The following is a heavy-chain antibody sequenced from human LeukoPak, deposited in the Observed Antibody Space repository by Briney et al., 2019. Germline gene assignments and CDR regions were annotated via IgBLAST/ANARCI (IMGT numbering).Heavy chain of an antibody. CDR2: ISSSGSTI. V-gene: IGHV3-11*01. Sequence: GGSLRLSCAASGFTFSDYYMNWIRQAPGKGLEWVSYISSSGSTIYYADSVKGRFTISRDNAKNSLYLQMNSLRAEDTAVYYCARDSSWEDYYGSGSYYLPDTNKYYYYSMDVWGQGTTVTVSS. CDR1: GFTFSDYY. D-gene: IGHD3-10*01. J-gene: IGHJ6*02. CDR3: ARDSSWEDYYGSGSYYLPDTNKYYYYSMDV.